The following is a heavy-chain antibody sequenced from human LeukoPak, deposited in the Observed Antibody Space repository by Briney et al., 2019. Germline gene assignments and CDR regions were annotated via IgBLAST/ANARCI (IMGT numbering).Heavy chain of an antibody. CDR1: GFIFSSYA. CDR2: ISGSGGST. J-gene: IGHJ4*02. Sequence: PGGSLRLSCAASGFIFSSYAMSWVRQAPGKGLEWASAISGSGGSTYYADSVKGRFTISRDNSKNTLYLQMNSLRAEDTAVYYCAKDGSEYYGSGSYYPLGWGQGTLVTVSS. CDR3: AKDGSEYYGSGSYYPLG. V-gene: IGHV3-23*01. D-gene: IGHD3-10*01.